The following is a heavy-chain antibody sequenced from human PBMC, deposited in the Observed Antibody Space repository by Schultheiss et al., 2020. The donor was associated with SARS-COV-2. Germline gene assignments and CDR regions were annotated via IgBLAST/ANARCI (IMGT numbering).Heavy chain of an antibody. Sequence: SETLSLTCAVSGYSISSGYYWGWIRQPPGKGLEWIGSIYHSGSTYYNPSLKSRVTISVDTSKNQFSLKLSSVTAADTAVYYCARDGDTAMVTATNAFDIWGQGTTVTVSS. J-gene: IGHJ3*02. CDR2: IYHSGST. D-gene: IGHD5-18*01. CDR1: GYSISSGYY. V-gene: IGHV4-38-2*02. CDR3: ARDGDTAMVTATNAFDI.